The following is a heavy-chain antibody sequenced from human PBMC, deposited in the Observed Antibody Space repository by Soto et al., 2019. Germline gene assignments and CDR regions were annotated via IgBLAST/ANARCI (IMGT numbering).Heavy chain of an antibody. CDR1: GGSITRNDHY. CDR2: IKSSGST. J-gene: IGHJ4*02. V-gene: IGHV4-39*01. CDR3: ARLGSSGWYQGSYFDY. Sequence: QLQLQEPGPGLVRPSETLSLICTVSGGSITRNDHYWGWIRQSPGKGLEWIGDIKSSGSTNYNLSLKSRVSMSVETSKNQFSLKMNSVTAADTAVYYCARLGSSGWYQGSYFDYWGQGTLVTVSS. D-gene: IGHD6-19*01.